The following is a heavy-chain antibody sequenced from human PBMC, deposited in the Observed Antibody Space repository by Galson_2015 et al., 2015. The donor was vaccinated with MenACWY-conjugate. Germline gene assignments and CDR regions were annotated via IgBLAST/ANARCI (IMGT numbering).Heavy chain of an antibody. CDR2: IKADGSFS. CDR1: GVTFNNYW. V-gene: IGHV3-74*01. Sequence: SLRLCCAASGVTFNNYWMHWGRHPPGKGLEWISYIKADGSFSNYADSVKGRFTISTDNTKNMVCLQMDGLGDEDTAVYFCARDNNWSFDSWGQGTLVTVSS. D-gene: IGHD1-1*01. J-gene: IGHJ4*02. CDR3: ARDNNWSFDS.